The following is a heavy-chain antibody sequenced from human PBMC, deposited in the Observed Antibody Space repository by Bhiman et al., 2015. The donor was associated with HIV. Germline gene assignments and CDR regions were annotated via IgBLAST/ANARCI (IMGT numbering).Heavy chain of an antibody. D-gene: IGHD3-10*01. J-gene: IGHJ4*02. CDR3: ASGSGSVNFDY. CDR2: ISSSSSTI. V-gene: IGHV3-21*01. CDR1: GFSLSTYT. Sequence: EVQLVESGGGLVKPGGSLRLSCTGSGFSLSTYTMNWVRQAPGKGLEWVSSISSSSSTIYYADSVKGRFTISRDNAKNSLYLQMNSLRAEDTAVYYCASGSGSVNFDYWGQGTLVTVSS.